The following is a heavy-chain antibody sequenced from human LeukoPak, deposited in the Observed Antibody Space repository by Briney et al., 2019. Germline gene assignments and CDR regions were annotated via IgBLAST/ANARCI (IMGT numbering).Heavy chain of an antibody. D-gene: IGHD3-3*01. J-gene: IGHJ4*02. CDR2: ISYDGSNK. Sequence: PGGSLRLSCAASGFTFSSYGVHWVRQAPGKGLEWAAVISYDGSNKYYADSVKGRFTISRDNSKNTLYLQMNSLRAEDTAVYYCASRNTYYDFWSGYYFDYWGQGTLVTVSS. CDR3: ASRNTYYDFWSGYYFDY. CDR1: GFTFSSYG. V-gene: IGHV3-30*03.